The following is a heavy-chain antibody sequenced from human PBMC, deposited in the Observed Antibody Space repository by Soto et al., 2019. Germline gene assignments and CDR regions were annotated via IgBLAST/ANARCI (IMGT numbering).Heavy chain of an antibody. CDR3: ARMARSDYYYYMDV. CDR2: MNPNSGNT. V-gene: IGHV1-8*02. Sequence: GASVKVSCKASGYTFTSYGISWVRQAPGQGLEWMGWMNPNSGNTGYAQKFQGRVTMTRNTSISTAYMELSSLRSEDTAVYYCARMARSDYYYYMDVWGKGTTVTVSS. CDR1: GYTFTSYG. J-gene: IGHJ6*03.